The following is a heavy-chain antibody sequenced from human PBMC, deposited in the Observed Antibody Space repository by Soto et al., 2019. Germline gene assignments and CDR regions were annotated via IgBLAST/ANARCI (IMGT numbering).Heavy chain of an antibody. J-gene: IGHJ4*02. D-gene: IGHD5-18*01. V-gene: IGHV4-38-2*02. CDR2: VYSQSGRT. CDR1: GYSITSAYY. CDR3: VRDRGIQLWRLDY. Sequence: SETLSLTCDVSGYSITSAYYWGWIRQPPGKGLEWIGSVYSQSGRTYHNPSLKSRFTISVDAPKNQFSLELTSVTAADTAVYYCVRDRGIQLWRLDYWGQGILVTVSS.